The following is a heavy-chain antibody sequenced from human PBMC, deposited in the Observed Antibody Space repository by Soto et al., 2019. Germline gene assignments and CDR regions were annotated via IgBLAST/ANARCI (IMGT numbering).Heavy chain of an antibody. J-gene: IGHJ2*01. CDR3: ATASSIGGRLWYFDL. CDR1: GYTFTDYY. D-gene: IGHD6-6*01. V-gene: IGHV1-69-2*01. Sequence: VKVSCKVSGYTFTDYYMYWVQQAPGKGLEWMGLIDPEDDETIYAEKFQGRVTITADTSTDTAYMELRSLTSEDTAVYYCATASSIGGRLWYFDLWGRGTLVTVSS. CDR2: IDPEDDET.